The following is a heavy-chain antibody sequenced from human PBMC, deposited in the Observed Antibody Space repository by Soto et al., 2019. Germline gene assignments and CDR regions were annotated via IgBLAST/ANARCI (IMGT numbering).Heavy chain of an antibody. CDR3: AKDPTYCGGDCYPTPFDS. Sequence: EVHLLESGGDLVQPGGSLRLSCAASGFTFSSYAMAWFRQAPGTGLEWVAAIIATGFNTYYADSGKGPFIVSRHTSNNTLYLQMTSLRADDTAVYYCAKDPTYCGGDCYPTPFDSWGQGTLVTVSS. V-gene: IGHV3-23*01. CDR2: IIATGFNT. J-gene: IGHJ4*02. D-gene: IGHD2-21*01. CDR1: GFTFSSYA.